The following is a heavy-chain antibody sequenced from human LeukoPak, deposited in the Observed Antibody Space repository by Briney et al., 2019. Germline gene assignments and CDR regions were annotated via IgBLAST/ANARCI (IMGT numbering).Heavy chain of an antibody. D-gene: IGHD2-2*01. V-gene: IGHV3-23*01. CDR3: VPRHCSSITCYAGFDY. CDR2: ISGSGGNT. Sequence: GGSLRLSCAASGFTFSNYAMSWVRQAPGKGLEWISEISGSGGNTYYTDSVKGRFTVSRDNSKNTVFLQMDSLRAEDTAIYYCVPRHCSSITCYAGFDYWGQGSLVTVSS. CDR1: GFTFSNYA. J-gene: IGHJ4*02.